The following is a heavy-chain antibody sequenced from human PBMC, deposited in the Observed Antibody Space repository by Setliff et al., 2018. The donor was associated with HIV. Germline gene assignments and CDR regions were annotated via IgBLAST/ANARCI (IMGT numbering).Heavy chain of an antibody. J-gene: IGHJ5*01. Sequence: GGSLRLSCAASGFTFSRFEMNWVRQDPGKGLEWVSYIDSSGETVYYADSVKGRFTISRDNARNSLFLQMNNLRVDDTAIYYCAREGSSGYTGWFDSWGQGMQVTVSS. CDR2: IDSSGETV. CDR3: AREGSSGYTGWFDS. CDR1: GFTFSRFE. V-gene: IGHV3-48*03. D-gene: IGHD3-22*01.